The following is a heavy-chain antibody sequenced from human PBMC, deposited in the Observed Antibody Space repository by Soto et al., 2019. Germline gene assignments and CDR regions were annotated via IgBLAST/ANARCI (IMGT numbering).Heavy chain of an antibody. V-gene: IGHV4-39*01. CDR2: IFYSGST. CDR1: GGSISSSNYY. Sequence: SETLSLTCTVSGGSISSSNYYWGWIRQPPGKGLEWIGSIFYSGSTYSNPSLKSRVTISVDTSKIQFSLKLSSVTAADTAVYYCARLRKRTLHYGMDVWGQGTTVTVSS. D-gene: IGHD1-7*01. CDR3: ARLRKRTLHYGMDV. J-gene: IGHJ6*02.